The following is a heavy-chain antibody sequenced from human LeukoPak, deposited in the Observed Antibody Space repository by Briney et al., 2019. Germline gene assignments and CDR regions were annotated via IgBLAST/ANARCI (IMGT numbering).Heavy chain of an antibody. V-gene: IGHV4-59*12. CDR2: IYYSGST. CDR1: GVSISRYY. CDR3: ARLLVATTYYFDY. J-gene: IGHJ4*02. D-gene: IGHD5-12*01. Sequence: SETLSLTCTVSGVSISRYYWSWIRQPPGKGLEWIAYIYYSGSTNYNPSLKSRVTISVDTSKNQFSLKLSSVTAADTAVYYCARLLVATTYYFDYWGQGTLVTVSS.